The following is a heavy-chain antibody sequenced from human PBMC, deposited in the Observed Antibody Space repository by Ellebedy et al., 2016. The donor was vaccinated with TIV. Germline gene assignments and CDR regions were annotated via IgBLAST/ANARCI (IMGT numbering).Heavy chain of an antibody. V-gene: IGHV4-38-2*02. CDR3: ARDPAIPRGRFDT. D-gene: IGHD2-2*02. J-gene: IGHJ5*02. CDR2: MYHSGST. Sequence: MPSETLSLTCSVSGSSISSGYYWGWIRQPPGRGLEWIGSMYHSGSTYYNQSLKGRFTVSVDPSKNQFSLNLSSVTAADTAVYYCARDPAIPRGRFDTWGQGTLVTVSS. CDR1: GSSISSGYY.